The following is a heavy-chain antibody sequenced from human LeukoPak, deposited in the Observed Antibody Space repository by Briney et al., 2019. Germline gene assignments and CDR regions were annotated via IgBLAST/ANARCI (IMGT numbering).Heavy chain of an antibody. Sequence: SETLSLTCTVSGASMRRYYWTWIRQPAGKGLEWIGRIYSSGSTNYNPSLKSRVTMSVDTSKNQFSLKLSSVTAADTAVYYCAREPLYDILTGGGPQSPPFDYWGQGTLVTVSS. CDR1: GASMRRYY. J-gene: IGHJ4*02. CDR3: AREPLYDILTGGGPQSPPFDY. CDR2: IYSSGST. V-gene: IGHV4-4*07. D-gene: IGHD3-9*01.